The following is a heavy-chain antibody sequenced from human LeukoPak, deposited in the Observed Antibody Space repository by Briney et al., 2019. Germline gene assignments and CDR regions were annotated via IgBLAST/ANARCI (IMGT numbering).Heavy chain of an antibody. CDR1: GFTLEDYD. Sequence: PGGPLRLSCSVSGFTLEDYDRHWVRQAPGKGLEWVSGLSWHSNNILYADSVKGRFTISRDNAKNSLYLQMNSLRPDDTAFYYCVIDIPDFGGLDYVLDYGGERPLVTVSS. CDR2: LSWHSNNI. J-gene: IGHJ4*02. V-gene: IGHV3-9*01. CDR3: VIDIPDFGGLDYVLDY. D-gene: IGHD3-16*01.